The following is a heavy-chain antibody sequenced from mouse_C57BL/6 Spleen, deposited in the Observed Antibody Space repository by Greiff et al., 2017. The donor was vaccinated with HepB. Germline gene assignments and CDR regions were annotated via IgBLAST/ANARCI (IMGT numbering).Heavy chain of an antibody. V-gene: IGHV5-9-1*02. CDR3: TRVYYGSSPWYFDV. CDR1: GFTFSSYA. D-gene: IGHD1-1*01. CDR2: ISSGGDYI. Sequence: EVKLVESGEGLVKPGGSLKLSCAASGFTFSSYAMSWVRQTPEKRLEWVAYISSGGDYIYYADTVKGRFTISRDNARNTLYLQMSSLKSEDTAMYYCTRVYYGSSPWYFDVWGTGTTVTVSS. J-gene: IGHJ1*03.